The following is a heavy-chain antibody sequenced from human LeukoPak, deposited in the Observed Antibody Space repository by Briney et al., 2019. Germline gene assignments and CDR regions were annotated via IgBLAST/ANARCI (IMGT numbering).Heavy chain of an antibody. CDR3: ARGRDAYNPLDY. J-gene: IGHJ4*02. D-gene: IGHD5-24*01. V-gene: IGHV3-74*01. CDR1: GFTFSSYW. CDR2: INNDGSGI. Sequence: GGSLRLSCAASGFTFSSYWMHWVRQAAGKGLVWVSRINNDGSGITYADSVKGRFTISRDNAKNTLYLQMNSLRAEDTALYYCARGRDAYNPLDYWGQGTLVTVSS.